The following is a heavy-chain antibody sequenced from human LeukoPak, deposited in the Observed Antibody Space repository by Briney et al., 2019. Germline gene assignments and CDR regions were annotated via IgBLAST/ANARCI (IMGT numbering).Heavy chain of an antibody. CDR3: AKARWEPNFDY. V-gene: IGHV3-43*02. D-gene: IGHD1-26*01. Sequence: PGGSLRLSCAASGFTFDYAMHWVRPGPGKSLEWVSLINENGDIAYYGDSVRGRFTVSRDNAKNSLYLQMNSLTTEDTALYYCAKARWEPNFDYWGQGTLVTVSS. CDR2: INENGDIA. CDR1: GFTFDYA. J-gene: IGHJ4*02.